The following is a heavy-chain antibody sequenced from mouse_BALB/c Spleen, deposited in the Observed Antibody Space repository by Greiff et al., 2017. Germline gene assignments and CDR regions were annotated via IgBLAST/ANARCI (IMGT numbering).Heavy chain of an antibody. V-gene: IGHV1-4*02. CDR2: INPSSGYT. J-gene: IGHJ2*01. D-gene: IGHD1-2*01. CDR3: AREGRLPFDY. CDR1: GYTFTSYW. Sequence: VQLQQPGAELVKPGASVKLSCKASGYTFTSYWMHWVKQRPGQGLEWIGYINPSSGYTEYNQKFKDKTTLTADKSSSTAYMQLSSLTSEDSAVYYCAREGRLPFDYWGQGTTLTVSS.